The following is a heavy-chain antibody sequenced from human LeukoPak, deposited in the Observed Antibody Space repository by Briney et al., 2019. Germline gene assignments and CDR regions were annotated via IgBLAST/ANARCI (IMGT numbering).Heavy chain of an antibody. Sequence: GASLRLSCAASGFTFSSYAMSWVRQGPGKGLEWVSAISGSGGSTYYADSVKGRFTISRDNSKNTLYLQMNSLRAEDTAVYYCAKGIQLWLFYFDYWGQGTLVTVSS. D-gene: IGHD5-18*01. CDR2: ISGSGGST. CDR3: AKGIQLWLFYFDY. CDR1: GFTFSSYA. V-gene: IGHV3-23*01. J-gene: IGHJ4*02.